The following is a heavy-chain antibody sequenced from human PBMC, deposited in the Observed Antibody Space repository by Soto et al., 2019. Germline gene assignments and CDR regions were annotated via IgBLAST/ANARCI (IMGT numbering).Heavy chain of an antibody. Sequence: ASVKVSCKASGYTFTSYAMHWVRQAPGQRLEWMGWINAGNGNTKYSQKFQGRVAITRDTSASTAYMELSSLRSEDTAVYYCARGRIVVVVAATLRLNWFDPWGQGTLVTVSS. CDR1: GYTFTSYA. J-gene: IGHJ5*02. CDR2: INAGNGNT. D-gene: IGHD2-15*01. V-gene: IGHV1-3*01. CDR3: ARGRIVVVVAATLRLNWFDP.